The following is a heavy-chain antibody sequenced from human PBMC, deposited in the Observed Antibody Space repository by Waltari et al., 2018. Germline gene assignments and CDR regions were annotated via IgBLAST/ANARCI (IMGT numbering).Heavy chain of an antibody. CDR1: GCAISTDS. V-gene: IGHV4-4*07. J-gene: IGHJ5*02. Sequence: QVQLQESGPGLVKTSETLSLTCPVSGCAISTDSRTWTRQPAGKGLEWIGRINTGGNTNHNPSLKSRVTMSVDTSKNQFSLTLSSVTAADTAVYYCAREVGGSRWFDPWGQGTLVTVSS. CDR3: AREVGGSRWFDP. CDR2: INTGGNT. D-gene: IGHD3-16*01.